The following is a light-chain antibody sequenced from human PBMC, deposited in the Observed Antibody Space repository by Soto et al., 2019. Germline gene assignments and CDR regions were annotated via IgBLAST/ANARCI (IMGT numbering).Light chain of an antibody. CDR3: QKYNSAAQT. CDR2: AAS. V-gene: IGKV1-27*01. CDR1: QGISKY. J-gene: IGKJ1*01. Sequence: DIKMTQSPSSLSASVGDRVTITCRASQGISKYLAWYQQKPGKVPKLLIYAASTLQSGVPSRFSGSGSGTDFTLTISSLQPEDVATYYCQKYNSAAQTFGQGTKVEIK.